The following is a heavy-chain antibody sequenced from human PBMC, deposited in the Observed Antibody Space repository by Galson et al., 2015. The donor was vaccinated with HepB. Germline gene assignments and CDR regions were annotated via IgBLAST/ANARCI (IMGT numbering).Heavy chain of an antibody. CDR1: GFSLSTSGVA. CDR3: AHSPSISDSYYLRTSTNGFDI. Sequence: PALVKPTQTHTLTCTFSGFSLSTSGVAVGWIRQPPGKALEWLALIYWNDNKYYSPSLKNRLTIDKDTSKNQVVLAMTNVGPVDTATYYCAHSPSISDSYYLRTSTNGFDIWGQGSLVTVSS. D-gene: IGHD3-22*01. V-gene: IGHV2-5*01. J-gene: IGHJ3*02. CDR2: IYWNDNK.